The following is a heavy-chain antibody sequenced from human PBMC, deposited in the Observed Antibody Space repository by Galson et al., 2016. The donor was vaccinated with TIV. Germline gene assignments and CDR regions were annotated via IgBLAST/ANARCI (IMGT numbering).Heavy chain of an antibody. CDR1: GYTFTANY. V-gene: IGHV1-18*04. J-gene: IGHJ4*02. CDR3: ARGATVTPYSFFDY. Sequence: SVKVSCKASGYTFTANYVHWVRQAPGQGLEWMGWISGYSGNTNYAQKFQGRVTMTTDTSTGTAYMELRSLRSDDTAVYYCARGATVTPYSFFDYWGQGTLVTVFS. CDR2: ISGYSGNT. D-gene: IGHD4-17*01.